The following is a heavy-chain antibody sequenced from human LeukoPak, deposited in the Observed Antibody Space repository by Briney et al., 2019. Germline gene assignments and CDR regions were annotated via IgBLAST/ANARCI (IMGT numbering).Heavy chain of an antibody. J-gene: IGHJ4*02. V-gene: IGHV1-69*05. CDR1: GGTFSSNA. Sequence: ASVKVSCKASGGTFSSNAISWVRQAPGQGLEWMAGIIPMFASANYAQKLQGRVTMTTDTSTSTAYMELRSLRSDDTAVYYCARERAAAGTIDYWGQGTLVTVSS. CDR3: ARERAAAGTIDY. D-gene: IGHD6-13*01. CDR2: IIPMFASA.